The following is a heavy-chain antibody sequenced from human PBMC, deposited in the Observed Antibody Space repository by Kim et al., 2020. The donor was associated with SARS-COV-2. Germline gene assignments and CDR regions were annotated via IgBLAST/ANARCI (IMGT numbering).Heavy chain of an antibody. Sequence: GGSLRLSCTASGFTFGDYAMSWFRQAPGKGLEWVAVISSKAYGGTTESATSVKGRFTISSDESKSIAYLHMNSRKTEDTYVYDCTREWDFWSCYYRAEPDAYFEYWGQGTLVTVSS. D-gene: IGHD3-3*01. J-gene: IGHJ4*02. CDR1: GFTFGDYA. CDR3: TREWDFWSCYYRAEPDAYFEY. V-gene: IGHV3-49*03. CDR2: ISSKAYGGTT.